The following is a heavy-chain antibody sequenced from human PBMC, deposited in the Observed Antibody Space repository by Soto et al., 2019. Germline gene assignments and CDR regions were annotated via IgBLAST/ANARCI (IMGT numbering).Heavy chain of an antibody. CDR2: ISYSGST. J-gene: IGHJ4*02. CDR3: ATPSSVMTASGIVY. D-gene: IGHD6-13*01. Sequence: SETLSLTCTVSGGSISSSDYSWGWVRQSPGKGLEWIGNISYSGSTYYNPSLKSRVSLSVDTSKSQFSLTLNFVTAADTAVYYCATPSSVMTASGIVYWGQGTLVTVSS. CDR1: GGSISSSDYS. V-gene: IGHV4-39*01.